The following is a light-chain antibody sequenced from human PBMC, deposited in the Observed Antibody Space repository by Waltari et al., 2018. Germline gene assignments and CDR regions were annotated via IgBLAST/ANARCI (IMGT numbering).Light chain of an antibody. Sequence: QSALTQPASLSGSPGQSITISCPGTSGDVGFYNYVSWYQQHPGKAPRLIIYDVSERPSGVSNRFSGSKSGNTASLTISGLQAEDEADYYCNSYTGSSSWVFGGGTKLTVL. CDR3: NSYTGSSSWV. V-gene: IGLV2-14*03. CDR1: SGDVGFYNY. J-gene: IGLJ3*02. CDR2: DVS.